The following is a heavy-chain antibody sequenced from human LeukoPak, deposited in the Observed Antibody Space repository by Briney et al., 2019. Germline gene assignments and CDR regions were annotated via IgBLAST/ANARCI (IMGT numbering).Heavy chain of an antibody. CDR1: GGSISSGGYS. V-gene: IGHV4-30-2*02. J-gene: IGHJ4*02. D-gene: IGHD3-10*01. Sequence: SETLSLTCAVSGGSISSGGYSWSWLRQPPGKGLEWIGYIYHSGSTYYNPSLKSRVTISVDTSKNQFSLKLSSVTAADTAVYYCASSALWAFDYWGQGTLVTVSS. CDR2: IYHSGST. CDR3: ASSALWAFDY.